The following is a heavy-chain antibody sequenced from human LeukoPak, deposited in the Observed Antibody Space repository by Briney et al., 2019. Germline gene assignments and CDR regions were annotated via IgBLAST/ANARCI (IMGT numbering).Heavy chain of an antibody. CDR1: GYGFTNYW. D-gene: IGHD4-23*01. Sequence: SGYGFTNYWIGWVRPMPGKGLEWMGIIYPGDSDTRFSPSFQGQVTISADKSISTAYLQWGSLKASDSAMYYCARGWQHYFDYWGQGTLVTVSS. CDR2: IYPGDSDT. V-gene: IGHV5-51*01. J-gene: IGHJ4*02. CDR3: ARGWQHYFDY.